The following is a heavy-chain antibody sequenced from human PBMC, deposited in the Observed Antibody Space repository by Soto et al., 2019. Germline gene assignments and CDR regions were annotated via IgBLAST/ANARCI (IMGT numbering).Heavy chain of an antibody. CDR3: ARVGGNTSQR. CDR1: GGSLRSGSYY. CDR2: LRYSGST. V-gene: IGHV4-61*03. D-gene: IGHD3-16*01. J-gene: IGHJ4*02. Sequence: QVQLLESGTGLVKPSETLSLNCTVSGGSLRSGSYYWSWIRQPPGKGLEWIGYLRYSGSTNYNPSLKSRATISGDTSKKVFSLKLRSVTAADTGIYYCARVGGNTSQRWGQGTPVTVSS.